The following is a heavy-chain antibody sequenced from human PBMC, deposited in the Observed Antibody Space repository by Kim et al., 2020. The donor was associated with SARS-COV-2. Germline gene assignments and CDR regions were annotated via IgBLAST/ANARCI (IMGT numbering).Heavy chain of an antibody. CDR2: TI. CDR3: ARDHYYGMDV. Sequence: TIYYADSVKGRFTISRDNAKNSLYLQMNSLRDEDTAVYYCARDHYYGMDVWGQGTTVTVSS. J-gene: IGHJ6*02. V-gene: IGHV3-48*02.